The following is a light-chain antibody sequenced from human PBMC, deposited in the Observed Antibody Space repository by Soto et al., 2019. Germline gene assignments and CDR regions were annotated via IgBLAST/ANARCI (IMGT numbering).Light chain of an antibody. J-gene: IGKJ5*01. CDR1: QGIGSA. CDR3: GQFNKYRT. Sequence: AIQLPQSPSSLSASVGDRATITSRASQGIGSALAWHQQKPGKAPKLLIYDASSLESGLPSRFSGSGSGTEFTLSICSLQPEDFATYYCGQFNKYRTFGQGKRLVIK. CDR2: DAS. V-gene: IGKV1D-13*01.